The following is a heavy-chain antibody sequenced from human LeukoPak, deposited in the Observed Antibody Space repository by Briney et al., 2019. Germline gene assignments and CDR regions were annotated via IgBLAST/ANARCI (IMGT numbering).Heavy chain of an antibody. J-gene: IGHJ6*02. V-gene: IGHV4-59*01. CDR1: GGSISSYY. CDR3: ARDPESRYYDTGMDV. D-gene: IGHD3-22*01. Sequence: PSETLSLTCTVSGGSISSYYWSWIRQPPGKGLEWIGYIYYSGSTNYNPSLKSRVTISVDTSKNQFSLKLSSVTAADTAVYYCARDPESRYYDTGMDVWGQGTTVTVSS. CDR2: IYYSGST.